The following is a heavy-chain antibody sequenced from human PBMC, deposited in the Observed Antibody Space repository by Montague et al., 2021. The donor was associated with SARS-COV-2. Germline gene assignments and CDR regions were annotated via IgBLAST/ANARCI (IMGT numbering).Heavy chain of an antibody. D-gene: IGHD5-18*01. CDR2: VCGPVHA. CDR3: AGGFRLQLWQTNYSFGL. Sequence: SETLSLTCAVYGRSIVGEFWSWSGEHTSEGQSPPGIVCGPVHANNNPSLKSRVTISEDTSKNQFSLRLTSVTAADTAVYYCAGGFRLQLWQTNYSFGLWGRGTLVSVSS. CDR1: GRSIVGEF. V-gene: IGHV4-59*13. J-gene: IGHJ2*01.